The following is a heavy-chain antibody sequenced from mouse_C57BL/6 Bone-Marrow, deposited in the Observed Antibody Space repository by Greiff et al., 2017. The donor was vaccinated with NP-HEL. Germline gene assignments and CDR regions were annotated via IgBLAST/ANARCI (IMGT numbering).Heavy chain of an antibody. D-gene: IGHD3-1*01. CDR3: ARIGVGDY. CDR1: GFTFSSYG. J-gene: IGHJ2*01. CDR2: ISSGGSYT. V-gene: IGHV5-6*01. Sequence: VQLQQSGGDLVKPGGSLKLSCAASGFTFSSYGMSWVRQTPDKRLEWVATISSGGSYTYYPDSVKGRFTISRDNAKNTLYLQMSSLKSEDTAMYYCARIGVGDYWGQGTTLTVSS.